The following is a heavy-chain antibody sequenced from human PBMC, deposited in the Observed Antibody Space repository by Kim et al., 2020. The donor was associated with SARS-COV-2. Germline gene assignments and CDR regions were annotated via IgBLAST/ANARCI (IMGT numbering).Heavy chain of an antibody. V-gene: IGHV1-3*04. D-gene: IGHD3-10*01. CDR3: ARGGPFSGSGSPFDF. CDR2: INIGDGNT. Sequence: ASVKVSCKASGYIFSKNGMDWVRQAPGQSLEWMGWINIGDGNTEYSEKFHGRLTITRDTSASATYLELSSLTSEHTAVYYCARGGPFSGSGSPFDFWCQG. J-gene: IGHJ4*02. CDR1: GYIFSKNG.